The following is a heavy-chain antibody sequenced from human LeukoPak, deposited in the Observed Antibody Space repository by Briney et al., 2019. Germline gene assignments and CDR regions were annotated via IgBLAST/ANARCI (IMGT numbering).Heavy chain of an antibody. D-gene: IGHD6-19*01. CDR3: ARVRYSSGWSDKFDY. J-gene: IGHJ4*02. V-gene: IGHV3-33*01. CDR1: GSTFSSYG. CDR2: IWYDGSNK. Sequence: GGSLRLSCAASGSTFSSYGMHWVRQAPGKGLEWVAVIWYDGSNKYYADSVKGRFTISRDNSKNTLYLQMNSLRAEDTAVYYCARVRYSSGWSDKFDYWGQGTLVTVSS.